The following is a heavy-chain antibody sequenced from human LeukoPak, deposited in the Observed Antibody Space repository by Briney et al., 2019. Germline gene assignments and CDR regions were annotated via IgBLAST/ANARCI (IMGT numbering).Heavy chain of an antibody. V-gene: IGHV4-39*07. J-gene: IGHJ4*02. CDR3: ARSIRRTAMVPLDY. D-gene: IGHD5-18*01. CDR1: GGSISSSSYY. CDR2: IYYSGST. Sequence: SETLSLTCTVSGGSISSSSYYWGWIRQPPGKGLEWIGSIYYSGSTYYNPSLKSRVTISVDTSKNQFSLKLSSVTAADTAVYYCARSIRRTAMVPLDYWGQGTLVTVSS.